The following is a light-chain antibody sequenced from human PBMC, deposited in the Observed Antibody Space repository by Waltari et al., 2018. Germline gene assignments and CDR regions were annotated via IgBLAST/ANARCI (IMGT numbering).Light chain of an antibody. Sequence: QSALTQPASVSGSPGQAIPISCPGTRSDIGRYNYFSCYQPHPGKPPKLVIAEVSNRPSGVSNRFSGSKSGNTASLTISGLQAEDGAHYYCSSYTNSGNVVFGGGTKLTVL. CDR2: EVS. J-gene: IGLJ2*01. CDR3: SSYTNSGNVV. V-gene: IGLV2-14*01. CDR1: RSDIGRYNY.